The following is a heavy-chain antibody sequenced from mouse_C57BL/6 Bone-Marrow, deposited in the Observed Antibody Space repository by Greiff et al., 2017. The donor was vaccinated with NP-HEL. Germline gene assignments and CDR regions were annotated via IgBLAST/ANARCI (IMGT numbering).Heavy chain of an antibody. Sequence: VQLQQPGAELVMPGASVKLSCKASGYTFTSYWMHWVKQRPGQGLEWIGEIDPSDSYTNYNQKFKGKSTLTVDKSSSTAYMQLNSLTSEDYAVYYCARGEGTCYYGSNYFDYWGQGTTLTVSS. CDR1: GYTFTSYW. J-gene: IGHJ2*01. CDR3: ARGEGTCYYGSNYFDY. CDR2: IDPSDSYT. V-gene: IGHV1-69*01. D-gene: IGHD1-1*01.